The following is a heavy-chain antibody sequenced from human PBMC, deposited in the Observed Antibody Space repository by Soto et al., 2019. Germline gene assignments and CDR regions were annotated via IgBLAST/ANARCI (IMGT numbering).Heavy chain of an antibody. CDR2: ISGSGGST. CDR3: ARSSSGGSGRYYCYYMDV. D-gene: IGHD3-22*01. Sequence: EVQLLESGGGLVQPGGSLRLSCAASGFTFSSYAMSWVRQAPGKGLEWVSTISGSGGSTYYADSVKGRFTISRDNSKNALYVQMNSLRAEDMAVYYCARSSSGGSGRYYCYYMDVWGKGTTVTVSS. V-gene: IGHV3-23*01. CDR1: GFTFSSYA. J-gene: IGHJ6*03.